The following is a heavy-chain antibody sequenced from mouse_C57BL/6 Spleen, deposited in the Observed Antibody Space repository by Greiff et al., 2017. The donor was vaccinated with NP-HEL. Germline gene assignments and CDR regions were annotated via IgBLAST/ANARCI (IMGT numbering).Heavy chain of an antibody. J-gene: IGHJ1*03. V-gene: IGHV1-15*01. Sequence: QVQLKQSGAELVRPGASVTLSCKASGYTFTDYEMHWVKQTPVHGLEWIGAIDPETGGTAYNQKFKGKAILTADKSSSTAYMELRSLTSEDSAVYYCTRRDTTVVDWYFDVWGTGTTVTVSS. D-gene: IGHD1-1*01. CDR1: GYTFTDYE. CDR3: TRRDTTVVDWYFDV. CDR2: IDPETGGT.